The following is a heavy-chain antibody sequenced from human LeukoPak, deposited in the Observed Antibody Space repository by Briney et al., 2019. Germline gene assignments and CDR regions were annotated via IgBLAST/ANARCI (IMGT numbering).Heavy chain of an antibody. CDR1: GFTFDDYA. CDR2: ISGDGGST. Sequence: QPGGSLRLSCAASGFTFDDYAMHWVRQAPGRGLEWVSLISGDGGSTYYADSVKGRFTISRDNSKNSLYLQMNSLRTEDTALYYCVQITPIAAAEYYFDYWGQGTLVTVSS. V-gene: IGHV3-43*02. J-gene: IGHJ4*02. CDR3: VQITPIAAAEYYFDY. D-gene: IGHD6-13*01.